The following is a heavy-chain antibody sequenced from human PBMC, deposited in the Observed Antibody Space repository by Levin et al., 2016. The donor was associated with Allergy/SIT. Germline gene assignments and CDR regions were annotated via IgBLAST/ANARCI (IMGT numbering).Heavy chain of an antibody. CDR2: IKSKTDGGTT. J-gene: IGHJ4*02. CDR3: TTVFTMVRGVSDY. V-gene: IGHV3-15*01. Sequence: WIRQPPGKGLEWVGRIKSKTDGGTTDYAAPVKGRFTISRDDSKNTLYLQMNSLKTEDTAVYYCTTVFTMVRGVSDYWGQGTLVTVSS. D-gene: IGHD3-10*01.